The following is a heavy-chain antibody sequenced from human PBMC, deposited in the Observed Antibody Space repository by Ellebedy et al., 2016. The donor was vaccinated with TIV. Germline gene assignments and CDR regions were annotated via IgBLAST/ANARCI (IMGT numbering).Heavy chain of an antibody. D-gene: IGHD4-17*01. Sequence: GGSLRLSCAASGFSFRSYWMSWVRQAPGKGLEWVANMRDEGSEKNYVEYVRGRFTISRDNPKNSLYLHMNSLRAEDTAVYYCATDGSYGDYLSPTHAFENWGQGTMVIVSS. CDR2: MRDEGSEK. CDR3: ATDGSYGDYLSPTHAFEN. V-gene: IGHV3-7*01. CDR1: GFSFRSYW. J-gene: IGHJ3*02.